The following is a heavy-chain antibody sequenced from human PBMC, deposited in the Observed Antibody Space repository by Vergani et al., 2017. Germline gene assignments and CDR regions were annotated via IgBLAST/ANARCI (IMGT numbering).Heavy chain of an antibody. J-gene: IGHJ6*02. CDR1: GFTFSNSA. V-gene: IGHV3-23*01. Sequence: EVHLLESGGGQVEAGGSLRLSCVASGFTFSNSAMSWVRQTSGKGLEWVSAISGHGDRTYYADSVKGRFTISRDNAKNSLYLQMNSLRAEDTAVYYCARKHISNYYDSSDYDYMGYYYGMDVWGQGTTVTVSS. CDR3: ARKHISNYYDSSDYDYMGYYYGMDV. D-gene: IGHD3-22*01. CDR2: ISGHGDRT.